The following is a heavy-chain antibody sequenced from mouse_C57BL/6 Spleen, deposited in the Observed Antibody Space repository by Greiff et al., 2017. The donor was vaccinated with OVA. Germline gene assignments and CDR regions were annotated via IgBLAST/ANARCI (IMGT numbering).Heavy chain of an antibody. CDR2: IYPGSGST. Sequence: QVQLQQPGAELVKPGASVKMSCKASGYTFTSYWITWVKQRPGQGLEWIGDIYPGSGSTNYNEKFKSKATLTVDTSSSTAYMQLSSLTSEDSAVSYCARSTAQANYYDYWGQGTTLTVSS. V-gene: IGHV1-55*01. CDR1: GYTFTSYW. CDR3: ARSTAQANYYDY. D-gene: IGHD3-2*02. J-gene: IGHJ2*01.